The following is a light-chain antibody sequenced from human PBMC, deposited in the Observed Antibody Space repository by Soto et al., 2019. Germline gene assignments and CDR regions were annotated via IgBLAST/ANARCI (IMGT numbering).Light chain of an antibody. CDR2: GAS. CDR1: QSVTSSY. J-gene: IGKJ3*01. Sequence: EIVLTQSPGTLSLSPGERATLSCRASQSVTSSYLAWYQQKPGQAPRLLIYGASNRATGIPDRFSGSGSGTDFTLTISRLEPEDFAVYYCQQYDRSPLTFGPGTKVDI. CDR3: QQYDRSPLT. V-gene: IGKV3-20*01.